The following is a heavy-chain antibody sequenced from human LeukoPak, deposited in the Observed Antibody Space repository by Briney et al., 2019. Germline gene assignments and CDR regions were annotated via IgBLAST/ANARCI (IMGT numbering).Heavy chain of an antibody. CDR2: INSDGSST. V-gene: IGHV3-74*01. CDR3: AREQYCSSTSCHSDAFDI. Sequence: PGGSLRLSCAASGFTFSSYWMHWVRQAPGKGLVWVSRINSDGSSTSYADSVKGRFTISRGNAKNTLYLQMNSLRAEDTAVYYCAREQYCSSTSCHSDAFDIWGQGTMVTVSS. J-gene: IGHJ3*02. D-gene: IGHD2-2*01. CDR1: GFTFSSYW.